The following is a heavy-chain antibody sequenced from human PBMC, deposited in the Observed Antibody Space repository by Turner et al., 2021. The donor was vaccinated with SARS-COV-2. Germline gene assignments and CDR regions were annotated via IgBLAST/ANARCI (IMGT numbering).Heavy chain of an antibody. V-gene: IGHV3-66*01. CDR2: IHSGGST. Sequence: EVQLVESGGGLVQPGGSLMLPCAASGFTVSSNYLNWVRQAPEKGLEWFSVIHSGGSTFYEDSVKGRFTISRDNSKNTQYLQMNSLRAEDTAVYYCARFGGYRGDNDFWGQGTLVTVSS. CDR1: GFTVSSNY. D-gene: IGHD3-10*01. J-gene: IGHJ4*02. CDR3: ARFGGYRGDNDF.